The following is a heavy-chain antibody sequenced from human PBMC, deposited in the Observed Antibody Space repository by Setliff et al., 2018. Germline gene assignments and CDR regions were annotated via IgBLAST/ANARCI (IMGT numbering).Heavy chain of an antibody. J-gene: IGHJ5*02. Sequence: GGSLRLSCTASGFTLNSYDMHWVRQAPGKGLEWVSFSSSGSTIFYADSVKGRFTISRDNAKNSLYLQMNTLRVKDTAMYYCARGGGYCTTSSCYSVWFDPWGQGTLVTVS. CDR2: SSSGSTI. CDR3: ARGGGYCTTSSCYSVWFDP. D-gene: IGHD2-15*01. CDR1: GFTLNSYD. V-gene: IGHV3-48*04.